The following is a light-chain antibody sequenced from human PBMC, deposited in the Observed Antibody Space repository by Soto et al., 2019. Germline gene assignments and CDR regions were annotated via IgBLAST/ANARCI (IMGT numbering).Light chain of an antibody. V-gene: IGLV2-14*01. J-gene: IGLJ1*01. CDR3: SSYTFTSTLYV. CDR1: SSDVGGHNY. Sequence: QSALTQPASVSGSPGRSITISCTGSSSDVGGHNYVSWYQQHPGKAPKLMIYEVTKRPSGVSNRFSGSKSGNTASLTISGLQAEDEADYYCSSYTFTSTLYVFGTGTKLTVL. CDR2: EVT.